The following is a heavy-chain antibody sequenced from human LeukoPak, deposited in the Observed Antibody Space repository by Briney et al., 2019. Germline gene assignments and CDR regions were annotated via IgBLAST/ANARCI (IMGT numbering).Heavy chain of an antibody. Sequence: SDTLSLTCSVSGASISSYYWSWIRQPPGKTLEWIGYIYYTGSTNYNPSLKSRVTISADTSKSQFYLNVTSVTAADTAVYYCSRGSVARFDNWGQGILVTVPS. D-gene: IGHD6-19*01. CDR1: GASISSYY. CDR3: SRGSVARFDN. CDR2: IYYTGST. V-gene: IGHV4-59*07. J-gene: IGHJ4*02.